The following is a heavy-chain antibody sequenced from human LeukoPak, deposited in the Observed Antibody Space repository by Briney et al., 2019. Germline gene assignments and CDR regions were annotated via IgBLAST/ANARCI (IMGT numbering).Heavy chain of an antibody. CDR1: GFPFDHYR. D-gene: IGHD3-10*01. CDR2: INSDSTNM. Sequence: GGSLRLSCVVSGFPFDHYRMNWVRQAPGKGLEWVSSINSDSTNMYYTDSVKGRFTISRENAKNSLYLQMNSLRAGDTAVYYCARGPMAYYGSGSPLDYWGQGTLVTVSS. J-gene: IGHJ4*02. CDR3: ARGPMAYYGSGSPLDY. V-gene: IGHV3-21*01.